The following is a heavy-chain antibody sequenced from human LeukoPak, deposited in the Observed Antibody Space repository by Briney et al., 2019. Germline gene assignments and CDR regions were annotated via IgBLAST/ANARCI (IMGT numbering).Heavy chain of an antibody. CDR1: GFTFSSYS. J-gene: IGHJ3*02. V-gene: IGHV3-21*01. Sequence: GGSLRLSCAASGFTFSSYSMNWVRQAPGEGLEWVSSISSSSSYIYYADSLRGRFTVSRDNAKNSLSLQMNSLRAEDTALYYCARDRGWLQFDTFDIWGQGTMVTVSS. CDR3: ARDRGWLQFDTFDI. D-gene: IGHD5-24*01. CDR2: ISSSSSYI.